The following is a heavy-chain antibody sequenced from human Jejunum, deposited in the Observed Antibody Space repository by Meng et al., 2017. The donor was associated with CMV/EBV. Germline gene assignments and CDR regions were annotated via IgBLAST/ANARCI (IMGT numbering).Heavy chain of an antibody. J-gene: IGHJ6*02. Sequence: FTFNNYAMTWVRQAPGKGLEWVSTISGTGGTTYYADSVKGRYTISRDNSRNILFLQMAGLRAEDTALYYCARATFNDYYYHGMDVWGQGTTVTVSS. CDR1: FTFNNYA. CDR2: ISGTGGTT. CDR3: ARATFNDYYYHGMDV. D-gene: IGHD5-24*01. V-gene: IGHV3-23*01.